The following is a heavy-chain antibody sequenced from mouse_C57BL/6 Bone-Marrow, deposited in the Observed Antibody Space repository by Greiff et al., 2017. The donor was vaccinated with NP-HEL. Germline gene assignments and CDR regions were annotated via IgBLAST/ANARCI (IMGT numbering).Heavy chain of an antibody. CDR1: GFTFSSYT. CDR3: ARHSYYYGSSLAWFAY. Sequence: DVKLVESGGGLVKPGGSLKLSCAASGFTFSSYTMSWVRQTPEKRLEWVATISGGGGNTYYPDSVKGRFTISRDNAKNTLYLQMSSLRSEDTALYYCARHSYYYGSSLAWFAYWGQGTLVTVSA. CDR2: ISGGGGNT. V-gene: IGHV5-9*01. D-gene: IGHD1-1*01. J-gene: IGHJ3*01.